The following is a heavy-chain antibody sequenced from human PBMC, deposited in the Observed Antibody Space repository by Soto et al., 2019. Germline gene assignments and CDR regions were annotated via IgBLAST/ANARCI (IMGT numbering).Heavy chain of an antibody. Sequence: SETLSLTCTVSGGSISSYCWSWIGQPPGKGLEWIGYIYCSGSTNYNPSLKSRVTISVDTSKNQFSLKLSSVTAADTAVYYCAREWGGIQLHEGALGYWGQGTLVTVSS. CDR1: GGSISSYC. V-gene: IGHV4-59*01. D-gene: IGHD5-18*01. CDR3: AREWGGIQLHEGALGY. J-gene: IGHJ4*02. CDR2: IYCSGST.